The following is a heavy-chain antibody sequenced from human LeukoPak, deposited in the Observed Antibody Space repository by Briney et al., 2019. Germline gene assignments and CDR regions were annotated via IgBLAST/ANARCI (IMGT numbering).Heavy chain of an antibody. D-gene: IGHD6-13*01. V-gene: IGHV4-59*01. Sequence: PSETLSFTCTVSGGSITSYYWSWIRQPPGKGLEWIGYIYYSGSTNYNPSLKSRVTISVDTSKNQFSLKLSSVTAADTAVYYCARATRAAANAFDIWGQGTMVTVSS. CDR2: IYYSGST. CDR1: GGSITSYY. J-gene: IGHJ3*02. CDR3: ARATRAAANAFDI.